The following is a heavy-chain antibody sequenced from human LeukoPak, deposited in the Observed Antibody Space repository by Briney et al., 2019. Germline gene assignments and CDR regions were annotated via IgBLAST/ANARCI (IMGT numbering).Heavy chain of an antibody. CDR2: INPNSGGT. D-gene: IGHD6-19*01. CDR3: ARDWPTGSSGWYETNWFDP. J-gene: IGHJ5*02. V-gene: IGHV1-2*02. Sequence: ASVKVSCKASGYTFTGYYMHWVRQAPGQGLEWMGWINPNSGGTNYAQKFQGRVTMTRDTSISTAYMELSRLRSDDTAVYYCARDWPTGSSGWYETNWFDPWGQGTLVTVSS. CDR1: GYTFTGYY.